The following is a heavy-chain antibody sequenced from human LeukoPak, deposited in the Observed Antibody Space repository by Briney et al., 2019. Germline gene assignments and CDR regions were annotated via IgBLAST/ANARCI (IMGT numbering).Heavy chain of an antibody. CDR3: AKEKLRWLQPYYYGMDV. V-gene: IGHV3-23*01. Sequence: PGGSLRLSCAASGFTFSSYAMSWVRQAPGKGLEWVSAISGSGGSTYYADSVKGRFTISRDNSKNTLYLQMNGLRAEDTAVYYCAKEKLRWLQPYYYGMDVWGQGTTVTVSS. CDR1: GFTFSSYA. CDR2: ISGSGGST. D-gene: IGHD5-24*01. J-gene: IGHJ6*02.